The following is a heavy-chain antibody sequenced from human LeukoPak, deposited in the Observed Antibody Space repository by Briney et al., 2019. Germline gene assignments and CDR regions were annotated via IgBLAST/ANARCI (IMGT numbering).Heavy chain of an antibody. CDR1: GGTFSSYA. J-gene: IGHJ4*02. D-gene: IGHD6-19*01. Sequence: ASVKVSCKASGGTFSSYAISWVRQAPGQGLEWMGRIIPILGIANYAQKFQGRVTTTADKSTSTAYMELSSLRSEDTAVYYCARGGPLAVSGRYFDYWGQGTLVTVSS. CDR2: IIPILGIA. V-gene: IGHV1-69*04. CDR3: ARGGPLAVSGRYFDY.